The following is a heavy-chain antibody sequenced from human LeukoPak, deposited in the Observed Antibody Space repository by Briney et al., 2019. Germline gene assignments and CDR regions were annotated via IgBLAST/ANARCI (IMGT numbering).Heavy chain of an antibody. CDR1: GFTLRRTG. CDR3: AKDPLGYSSGPAGH. J-gene: IGHJ4*02. V-gene: IGHV3-23*01. D-gene: IGHD6-19*01. CDR2: ISGSGQST. Sequence: GGSLRLSCAASGFTLRRTGMSWVRQAPGKGVEWVSTISGSGQSTYYADSLRGRFTVSRDNSKNTLYLQMDNLRPDDTAVYYCAKDPLGYSSGPAGHWGQGTLVAVSS.